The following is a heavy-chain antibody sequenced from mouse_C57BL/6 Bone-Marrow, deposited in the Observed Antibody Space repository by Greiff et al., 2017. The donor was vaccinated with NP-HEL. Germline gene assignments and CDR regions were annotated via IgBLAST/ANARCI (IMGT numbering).Heavy chain of an antibody. J-gene: IGHJ3*01. CDR2: IYPGDGDT. CDR3: AGGAY. Sequence: QVQLKESGAELVKPGASVKISCKASGYAFSSYWMNWVKQRPGKGLEWIGQIYPGDGDTNYNGQFKDKAPLTADKSSSTAYMQLRRLTSEDAAVYYCAGGAYWGQGTRVTVSA. CDR1: GYAFSSYW. V-gene: IGHV1-80*01.